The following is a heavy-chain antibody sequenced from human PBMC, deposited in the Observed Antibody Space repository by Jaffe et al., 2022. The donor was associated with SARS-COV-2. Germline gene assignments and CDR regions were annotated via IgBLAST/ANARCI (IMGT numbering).Heavy chain of an antibody. V-gene: IGHV1-69*01. CDR2: IIPIFGTA. Sequence: QVQLVQSGAEVKKPGSSVKVSCKASGGTFSSYAISWVRQAPGQGLEWMGGIIPIFGTANYAQKFQGRVTITADESTSTAYMELSSLRSEDTAVYYCARELIPPYSSGWYALDYYGMDVWGQGTTVTVSS. CDR1: GGTFSSYA. J-gene: IGHJ6*02. CDR3: ARELIPPYSSGWYALDYYGMDV. D-gene: IGHD6-19*01.